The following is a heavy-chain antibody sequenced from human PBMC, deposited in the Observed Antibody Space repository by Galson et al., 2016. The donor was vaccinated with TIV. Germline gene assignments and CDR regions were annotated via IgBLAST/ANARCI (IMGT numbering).Heavy chain of an antibody. V-gene: IGHV4-38-2*01. CDR1: GYSINSGYY. CDR3: ASDRSTYYFDSSGYSPFDY. D-gene: IGHD3-22*01. J-gene: IGHJ4*02. CDR2: IYHSGMT. Sequence: SETLSLTCGVSGYSINSGYYWGWIRQPPGKGLEWIGSIYHSGMTYYNPSLESRVTISVDTSKNRFSLRLNSVTAADTAVYYCASDRSTYYFDSSGYSPFDYWGQGTLVTVSS.